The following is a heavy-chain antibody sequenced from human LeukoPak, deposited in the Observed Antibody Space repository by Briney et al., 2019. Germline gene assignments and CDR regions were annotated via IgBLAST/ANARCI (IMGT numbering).Heavy chain of an antibody. CDR2: INPNSGGT. CDR3: ARDGAAAGTLELDY. Sequence: ASVKVSCKASGYTLTGYYMHWVRQAPGQGLEWMGWINPNSGGTNYAQKFQGRVTMTRDTSISTAYMELSRLRSDDTAVYYCARDGAAAGTLELDYWGQGTLVTVSS. CDR1: GYTLTGYY. D-gene: IGHD6-13*01. V-gene: IGHV1-2*02. J-gene: IGHJ4*02.